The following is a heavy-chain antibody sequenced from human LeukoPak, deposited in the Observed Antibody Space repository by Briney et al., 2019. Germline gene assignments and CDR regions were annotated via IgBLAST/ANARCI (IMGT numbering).Heavy chain of an antibody. CDR2: ISSSSSTI. Sequence: GSLRLSCAASGFTFSSYSMNWVRQAPGKGLEWVSYISSSSSTIYYADSVKGRFTISRDNAKNSLYLQMNSLRAEDTAVYYCARGVRYCSGGSCYGWGQGTLVTVSS. D-gene: IGHD2-15*01. CDR3: ARGVRYCSGGSCYG. V-gene: IGHV3-48*01. CDR1: GFTFSSYS. J-gene: IGHJ4*02.